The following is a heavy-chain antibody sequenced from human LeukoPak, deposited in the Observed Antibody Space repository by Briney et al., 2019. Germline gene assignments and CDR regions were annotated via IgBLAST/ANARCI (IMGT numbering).Heavy chain of an antibody. CDR3: ARESDYSFDY. Sequence: PGRSLRLSCAASGFTFSSYAMHWVRQAPGKGLEYVSAISSNGGSTYYANSVKGRFTISRDNSKNTLYLQMGSLRAEDMAVYYCARESDYSFDYWGQGTLVTVSS. V-gene: IGHV3-64*01. J-gene: IGHJ4*02. CDR1: GFTFSSYA. CDR2: ISSNGGST.